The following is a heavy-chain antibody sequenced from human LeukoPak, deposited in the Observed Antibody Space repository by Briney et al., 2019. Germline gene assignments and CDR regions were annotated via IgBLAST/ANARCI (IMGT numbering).Heavy chain of an antibody. CDR3: ARDGLLRYFDWLDGMDV. Sequence: ASVKVSCKASGYTFTGYYMHWVRQAPGQGLEWMGWINPNSGGTNYAQKFQGRVTMTRDTSISTAYMELSRLRSDGTAVYYCARDGLLRYFDWLDGMDVWGQGTTVTVSS. CDR1: GYTFTGYY. J-gene: IGHJ6*02. CDR2: INPNSGGT. D-gene: IGHD3-9*01. V-gene: IGHV1-2*02.